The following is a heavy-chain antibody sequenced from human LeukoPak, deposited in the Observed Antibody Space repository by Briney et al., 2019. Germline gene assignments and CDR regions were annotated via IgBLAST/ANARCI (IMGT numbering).Heavy chain of an antibody. Sequence: GSSVTVSCKASGGTFSIYAISWVRQAPGQGLEWMGGIIPIFGTANYAQKFQGRVTITTDESTSTAYMELSSLRSEDTAVYYCARAPLSYDYVWGSHPTYSDYWGQGTLVTVSS. D-gene: IGHD3-16*01. CDR1: GGTFSIYA. CDR3: ARAPLSYDYVWGSHPTYSDY. J-gene: IGHJ4*02. CDR2: IIPIFGTA. V-gene: IGHV1-69*05.